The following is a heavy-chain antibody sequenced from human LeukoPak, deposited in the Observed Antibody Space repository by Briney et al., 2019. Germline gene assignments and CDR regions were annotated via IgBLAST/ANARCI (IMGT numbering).Heavy chain of an antibody. CDR3: ARDGSVGAEYYYYYMDV. Sequence: ASVKVSCKASGYTFTSYYMHWVRQAPGQGLEWMGIINPSGGSTSYAQKFQGRVTMTTDTSTSTAYMELRSLRSDDTAVYYCARDGSVGAEYYYYYMDVWGKGTTVTVSS. CDR1: GYTFTSYY. D-gene: IGHD1-26*01. CDR2: INPSGGST. J-gene: IGHJ6*03. V-gene: IGHV1-46*01.